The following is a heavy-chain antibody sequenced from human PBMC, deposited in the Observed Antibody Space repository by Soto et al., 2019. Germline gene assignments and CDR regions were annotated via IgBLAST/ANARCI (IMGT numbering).Heavy chain of an antibody. V-gene: IGHV3-21*01. CDR2: ISSSSSYI. Sequence: GGSLRLSCAASGFTFSSHSMSWVRQATGKGLEWVSSISSSSSYIYYADSVKGRFTISRDNAKNSLYLQMNSLRAEDTAVYYCARELEWLVPVDYYYYGMDVWGQGTTVTVSS. CDR3: ARELEWLVPVDYYYYGMDV. CDR1: GFTFSSHS. J-gene: IGHJ6*02. D-gene: IGHD6-19*01.